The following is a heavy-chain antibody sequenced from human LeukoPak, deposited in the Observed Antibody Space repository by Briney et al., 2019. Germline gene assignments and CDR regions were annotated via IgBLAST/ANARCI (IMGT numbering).Heavy chain of an antibody. D-gene: IGHD6-19*01. Sequence: SETLSLTCTVSGGSISSSSYYWGWIRQPPGKGLEWIGSIYYSGSTYYNPSLKSRVTISVDTSKNQFSLKLSSVTAADTAVYYCARGEDQWLHPAGFDYWGQGTLVTVSS. J-gene: IGHJ4*02. CDR2: IYYSGST. CDR3: ARGEDQWLHPAGFDY. V-gene: IGHV4-39*07. CDR1: GGSISSSSYY.